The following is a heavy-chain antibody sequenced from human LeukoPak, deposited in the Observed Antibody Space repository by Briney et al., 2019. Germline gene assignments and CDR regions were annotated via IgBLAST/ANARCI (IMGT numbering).Heavy chain of an antibody. CDR1: GGTFSSYA. CDR2: IIPIFGTA. J-gene: IGHJ4*02. D-gene: IGHD3-22*01. Sequence: SVKVSCKASGGTFSSYAISWVRQAPGQGLEWMGGIIPIFGTANYAQKFQGRVTITADESTSTAYMELSSLRSEDTAVYYCARSSYYYDSGGYFIVGYFDYWGQGTLVTVSS. V-gene: IGHV1-69*13. CDR3: ARSSYYYDSGGYFIVGYFDY.